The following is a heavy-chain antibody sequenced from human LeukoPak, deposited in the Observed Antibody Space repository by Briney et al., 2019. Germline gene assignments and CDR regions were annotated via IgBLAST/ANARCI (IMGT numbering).Heavy chain of an antibody. CDR2: ITSSSNTI. CDR3: ARGYGDYPPGY. V-gene: IGHV3-48*01. CDR1: GFTLSAYA. J-gene: IGHJ4*02. Sequence: PGGSLRLSCAASGFTLSAYAMNWVRQAPGKGLEWVSYITSSSNTIYYADSVKGRFTISRDNAKNSLYLQMNSLRAEDTAVYYCARGYGDYPPGYWGQGTLVTVSS. D-gene: IGHD4-17*01.